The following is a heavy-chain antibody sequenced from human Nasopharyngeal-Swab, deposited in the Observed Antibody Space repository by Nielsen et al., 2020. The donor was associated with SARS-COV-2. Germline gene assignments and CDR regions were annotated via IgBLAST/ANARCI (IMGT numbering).Heavy chain of an antibody. CDR1: GFTFSDYY. J-gene: IGHJ6*02. V-gene: IGHV3-11*04. CDR2: ISSSGSTI. D-gene: IGHD2-2*01. CDR3: ARDAIVVVPAATYYYYGMDV. Sequence: GGSLRLSCAASGFTFSDYYMSWIRHAPGKGLEWVSYISSSGSTIYYADSVKGRFTISRDNAKNSLYLQMNSLRAEDTAVYYCARDAIVVVPAATYYYYGMDVWGQGTTVTVSS.